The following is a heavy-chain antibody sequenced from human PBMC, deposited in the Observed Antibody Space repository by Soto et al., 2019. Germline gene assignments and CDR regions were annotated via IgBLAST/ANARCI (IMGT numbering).Heavy chain of an antibody. V-gene: IGHV1-69*02. D-gene: IGHD2-15*01. J-gene: IGHJ6*02. CDR3: ASHFTGVLVLGASPPGGDNYGWDV. CDR2: IIPILDIP. Sequence: QVQLVQSGAEVKKPGSSVKVSCKASGGTFSRYTISWVRQAPGQGLEWMGRIIPILDIPNYATNSQGRVTITADKSTSTAYRELSSLRSDDTAVYYGASHFTGVLVLGASPPGGDNYGWDVWGQGTTVTVSS. CDR1: GGTFSRYT.